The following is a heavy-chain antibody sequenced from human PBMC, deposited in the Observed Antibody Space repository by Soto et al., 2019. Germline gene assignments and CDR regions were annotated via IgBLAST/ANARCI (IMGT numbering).Heavy chain of an antibody. J-gene: IGHJ6*02. V-gene: IGHV1-18*04. Sequence: ASVKVSCKASGYTFTSYGISWVRQAPGQGLEWMGWISAYNGNTNYAQKLQGRVTMTTDTSTSTAYMELRSLRSDDTAVYYCAREPPIFGVVISDHYYYYGMDVWGQGTTVTVSS. D-gene: IGHD3-3*01. CDR1: GYTFTSYG. CDR2: ISAYNGNT. CDR3: AREPPIFGVVISDHYYYYGMDV.